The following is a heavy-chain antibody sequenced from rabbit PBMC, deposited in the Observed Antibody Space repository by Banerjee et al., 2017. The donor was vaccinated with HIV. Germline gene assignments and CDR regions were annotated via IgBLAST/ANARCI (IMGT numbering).Heavy chain of an antibody. Sequence: QEQLVESGGGLVQPEGSLTLTCKASGFDFSSSYWICWVRQAPGKGLEWIGCIVAGSSGSTYYASWAKGRFTISKTSSTTVTLQMTSLTAADTATYFCARAGGFEKYFNLWGQGTLVTVS. V-gene: IGHV1S45*01. J-gene: IGHJ4*01. D-gene: IGHD1-1*01. CDR1: GFDFSSSYW. CDR2: IVAGSSGST. CDR3: ARAGGFEKYFNL.